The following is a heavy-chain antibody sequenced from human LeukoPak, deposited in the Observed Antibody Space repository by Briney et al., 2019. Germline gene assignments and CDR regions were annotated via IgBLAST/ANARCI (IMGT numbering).Heavy chain of an antibody. CDR3: ARRGPDGNYGSDY. J-gene: IGHJ4*02. V-gene: IGHV3-72*01. CDR1: VFTFRDHY. Sequence: GGSLRLSCAASVFTFRDHYMDWVRQAPGKGLECVGRSRNKANSYTTEYAASVTGRFTILRDDSKNLVFLQMNSLKTEDTAVYYCARRGPDGNYGSDYWGQGTLVTVSS. CDR2: SRNKANSYTT. D-gene: IGHD3-22*01.